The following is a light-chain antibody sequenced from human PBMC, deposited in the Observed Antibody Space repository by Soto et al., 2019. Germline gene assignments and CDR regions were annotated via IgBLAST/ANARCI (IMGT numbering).Light chain of an antibody. Sequence: QSALTQPPSVSGAPGQMITMSCNGSGSDVGASYDVHWYQVLPGAGPRLLIYKNNNRPSGVPDRFSGSPSGTSASLAITGLRAEDEADYYCQSYDNILSGPLFGGGTKVTVL. CDR3: QSYDNILSGPL. V-gene: IGLV1-40*01. J-gene: IGLJ3*02. CDR2: KNN. CDR1: GSDVGASYD.